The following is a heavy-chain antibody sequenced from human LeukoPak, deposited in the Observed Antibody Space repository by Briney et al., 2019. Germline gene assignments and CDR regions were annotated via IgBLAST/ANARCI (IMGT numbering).Heavy chain of an antibody. Sequence: SGTLSLTCVVFVGSIDSSNWWSWVRQSPGKGPEWIGEIYRSGDTNYTPSLRSRVTISADKSKNQISLRLTSVTAADAAVYYCTRDPHCTSTNCPFDYWGQGTLVTVSS. D-gene: IGHD2-2*01. CDR2: IYRSGDT. J-gene: IGHJ4*02. CDR1: VGSIDSSNW. V-gene: IGHV4-4*02. CDR3: TRDPHCTSTNCPFDY.